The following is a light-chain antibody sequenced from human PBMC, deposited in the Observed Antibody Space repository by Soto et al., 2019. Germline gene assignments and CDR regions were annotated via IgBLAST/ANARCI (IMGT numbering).Light chain of an antibody. CDR2: GTS. Sequence: DIQMTQSPSSLSASVGDRVTITCRASQSISNLLNWYQHKPGKAPKLLIYGTSTLQSGVPSRSSGSGSRTDFTLTISSLQREDFATYYCQQSYSSSWTFGQGTKVQIK. CDR1: QSISNL. J-gene: IGKJ1*01. CDR3: QQSYSSSWT. V-gene: IGKV1-39*01.